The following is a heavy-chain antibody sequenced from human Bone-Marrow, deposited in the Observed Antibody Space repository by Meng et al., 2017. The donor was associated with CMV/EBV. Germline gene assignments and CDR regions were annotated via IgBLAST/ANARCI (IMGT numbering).Heavy chain of an antibody. Sequence: ASVKVSCKASGYTFTGYYMHWVRQAPGQGLEWMGWINPNSGGTNYAQKFQGRVTMTRDTSISTAYMELSRLRSDDTAVYYCARRREYCSSTSCYIGPRYYYYGMDFWGQGTTDTVSS. CDR2: INPNSGGT. D-gene: IGHD2-2*02. CDR1: GYTFTGYY. V-gene: IGHV1-2*02. CDR3: ARRREYCSSTSCYIGPRYYYYGMDF. J-gene: IGHJ6*02.